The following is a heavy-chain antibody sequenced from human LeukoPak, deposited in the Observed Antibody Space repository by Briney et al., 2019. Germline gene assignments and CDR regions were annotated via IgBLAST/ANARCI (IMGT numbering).Heavy chain of an antibody. CDR3: ARDLRWYLIAAAGTGHWFDP. CDR1: GFTFSDYY. CDR2: ISSSGSTI. D-gene: IGHD6-13*01. Sequence: GGSLRLSCAASGFTFSDYYMSWIRQAPGKGLEWVSYISSSGSTIYYADSVKGRFTISRDNAKNSLYLQMNSLRAEDTAVYYCARDLRWYLIAAAGTGHWFDPWGQGTLVTVSS. V-gene: IGHV3-11*01. J-gene: IGHJ5*02.